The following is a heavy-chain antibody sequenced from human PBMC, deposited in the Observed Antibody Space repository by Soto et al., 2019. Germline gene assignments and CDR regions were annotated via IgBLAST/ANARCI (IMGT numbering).Heavy chain of an antibody. CDR3: ARATGTHMDWFDP. J-gene: IGHJ5*02. CDR1: GGTFSSYA. Sequence: SVKVSCKASGGTFSSYAISWVRQAPGQGLEWMGGIIPIFGTANYAQKFRGRVTITADESTSTAYMELSSLRSEDTAVYYCARATGTHMDWFDPWGQGTLVTVSS. V-gene: IGHV1-69*13. D-gene: IGHD1-1*01. CDR2: IIPIFGTA.